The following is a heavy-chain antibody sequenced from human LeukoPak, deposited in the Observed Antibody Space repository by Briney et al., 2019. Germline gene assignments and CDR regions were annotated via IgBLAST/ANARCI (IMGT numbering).Heavy chain of an antibody. J-gene: IGHJ6*03. V-gene: IGHV3-23*01. Sequence: GGSLRLSCAASGFTFSNYAMTWVRQAPGTGLEWVSSTSGTGGTTVYADSVKGRFTISRANSKNTLYLQLNSLRAEDTAVYYCAKEGGTTQGHYYYYMDVRGKGTTVTVSS. CDR2: TSGTGGTT. D-gene: IGHD1-1*01. CDR3: AKEGGTTQGHYYYYMDV. CDR1: GFTFSNYA.